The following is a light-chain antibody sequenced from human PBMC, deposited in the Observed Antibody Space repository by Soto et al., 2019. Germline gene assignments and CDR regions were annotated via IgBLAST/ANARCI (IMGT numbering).Light chain of an antibody. V-gene: IGKV1-33*01. Sequence: DIQMTQSPSSLSASVGDRVTITCQASQDINKYLNWYQHKPGKAPKLLIYDASNLETGVPSRFSGSGSGTDFTFTISSLQPEDIATYYCQQYDDLPPFTFGPGTKVDIK. CDR1: QDINKY. J-gene: IGKJ3*01. CDR3: QQYDDLPPFT. CDR2: DAS.